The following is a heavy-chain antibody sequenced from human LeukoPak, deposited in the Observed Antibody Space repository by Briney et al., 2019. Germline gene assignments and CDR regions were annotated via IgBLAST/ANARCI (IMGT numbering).Heavy chain of an antibody. Sequence: SETLSLTCAVYGVSFSGYYWSWIRQPPGKGREGIGEINHSGSTNYNPSLKSRVTISVDTSKNHFSLKLSSVTAADTAVYYRARGGGSRRPGYYYDSSGYYRYFQHWGQGTLVTVSS. J-gene: IGHJ1*01. CDR1: GVSFSGYY. CDR3: ARGGGSRRPGYYYDSSGYYRYFQH. D-gene: IGHD3-22*01. V-gene: IGHV4-34*01. CDR2: INHSGST.